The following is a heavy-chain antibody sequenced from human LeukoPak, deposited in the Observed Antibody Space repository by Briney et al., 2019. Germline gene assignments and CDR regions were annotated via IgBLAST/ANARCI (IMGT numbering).Heavy chain of an antibody. CDR1: GFTFSSYA. V-gene: IGHV3-30-3*01. D-gene: IGHD6-13*01. CDR2: ISYDGSNK. CDR3: ARDGIAAADAYYYYYYMDV. Sequence: PGRSLRLSCAASGFTFSSYAMHWVRQAPGKGLEWVAVISYDGSNKYYADSVKGRFTISRDNAKNSLYLQMNSLRAEDTAVYYCARDGIAAADAYYYYYYMDVWGKGTTVTVSS. J-gene: IGHJ6*03.